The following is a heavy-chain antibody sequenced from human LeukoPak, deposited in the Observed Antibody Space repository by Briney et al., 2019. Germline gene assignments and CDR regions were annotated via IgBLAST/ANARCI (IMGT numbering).Heavy chain of an antibody. Sequence: GGSLRLSCAASGFSFNNSEMYWVRQAPGKGLEWVSYISSTGYTIYYADSVKGRFTISRDNSKNTLYLQMNSLRAEDTAVYYCAKASGYGDSRTSLFDYWGQGTLVTVSS. J-gene: IGHJ4*02. D-gene: IGHD4-17*01. V-gene: IGHV3-48*03. CDR3: AKASGYGDSRTSLFDY. CDR1: GFSFNNSE. CDR2: ISSTGYTI.